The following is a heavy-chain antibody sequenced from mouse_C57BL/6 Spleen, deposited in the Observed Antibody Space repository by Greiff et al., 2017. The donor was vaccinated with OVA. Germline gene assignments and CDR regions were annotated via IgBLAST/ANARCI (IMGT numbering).Heavy chain of an antibody. CDR2: IDPENGDT. J-gene: IGHJ3*01. D-gene: IGHD1-1*01. Sequence: VQLQQSGAELVRPGASVKLSCTASGFNINDDYMHWVKQRPEQGLEWIGWIDPENGDTKYASKFHGKATIPADTATNTAYLQISSLTSEDTAVYYCTDYYGAYWGQGTLVTVSA. V-gene: IGHV14-4*01. CDR1: GFNINDDY. CDR3: TDYYGAY.